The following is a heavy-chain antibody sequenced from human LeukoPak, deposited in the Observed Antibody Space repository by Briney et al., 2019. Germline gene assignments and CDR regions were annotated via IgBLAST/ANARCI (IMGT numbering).Heavy chain of an antibody. Sequence: KPSETLSLTCAVYGGSFSGYYWSWIRQPPGKGLEWIGEINHSGSTNYNPSLKSRVTISVDTSKNQFSLKLSSVTAADTAVYYCARGVRSYYYYGMDVWGQGTTVTVSS. CDR3: ARGVRSYYYYGMDV. J-gene: IGHJ6*02. V-gene: IGHV4-34*01. CDR1: GGSFSGYY. CDR2: INHSGST.